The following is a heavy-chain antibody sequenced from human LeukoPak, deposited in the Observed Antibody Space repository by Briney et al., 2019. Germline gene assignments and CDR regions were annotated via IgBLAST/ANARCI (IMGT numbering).Heavy chain of an antibody. J-gene: IGHJ4*02. D-gene: IGHD2-2*01. Sequence: GGSLRLSCVASGFTFSAYALHWVRQAPGKCLEWVAVMTYDATNEYYADSVKGRFTISRDRSKNTVYLQMNSLRAEDTAVYYCAKIGFRVPAAYFDYWGQGTLVTVSS. CDR1: GFTFSAYA. CDR3: AKIGFRVPAAYFDY. CDR2: MTYDATNE. V-gene: IGHV3-30-3*02.